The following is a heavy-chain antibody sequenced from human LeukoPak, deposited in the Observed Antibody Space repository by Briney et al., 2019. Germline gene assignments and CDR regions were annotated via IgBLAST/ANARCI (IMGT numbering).Heavy chain of an antibody. V-gene: IGHV1-18*01. J-gene: IGHJ3*02. D-gene: IGHD3-22*01. CDR2: ISAYNGNT. CDR1: GYTFTSYG. CDR3: SRAGGAGYYDIGGDHPHAFDI. Sequence: GASVKVSCKASGYTFTSYGISWVRQAPGQGLEWMGWISAYNGNTNYAQKLQGRVTMTTDTSTSTAYMELRSLRSDDTAVYYCSRAGGAGYYDIGGDHPHAFDIWGQGTMVTVSS.